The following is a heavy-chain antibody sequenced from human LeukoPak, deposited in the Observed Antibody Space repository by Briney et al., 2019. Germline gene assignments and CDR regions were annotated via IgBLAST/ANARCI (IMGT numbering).Heavy chain of an antibody. CDR1: GGSFSGYY. D-gene: IGHD3-9*01. CDR3: ARGPTIDYDILTGYYYFDC. Sequence: TPSETLSLTCAVHGGSFSGYYWTWIRQSPGKGLEWIGEINHSGSTNYNPSLKSRVTISVDTPNNQFSLKLSSVTAAGTAVYYCARGPTIDYDILTGYYYFDCWGQGTLVTVSS. CDR2: INHSGST. V-gene: IGHV4-34*01. J-gene: IGHJ4*02.